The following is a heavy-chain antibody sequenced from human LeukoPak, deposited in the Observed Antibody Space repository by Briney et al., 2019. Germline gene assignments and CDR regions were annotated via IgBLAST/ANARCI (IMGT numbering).Heavy chain of an antibody. D-gene: IGHD3-10*01. V-gene: IGHV4-4*07. J-gene: IGHJ4*02. CDR1: GGSISSYY. CDR3: ARGGDLNPFDY. CDR2: IFTSGST. Sequence: SETLSLTCTASGGSISSYYWSWIRQPAGQGLEWIGRIFTSGSTNYNPSLKSRITMSVDMSKNQFSLKLSYVTAANTAVYYGARGGDLNPFDYWGQGILVTVSS.